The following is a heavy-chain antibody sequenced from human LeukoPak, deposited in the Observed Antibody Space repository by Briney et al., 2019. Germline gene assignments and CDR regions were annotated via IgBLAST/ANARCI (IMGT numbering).Heavy chain of an antibody. Sequence: SQTLPLTCTVSGGSISSYYWSWIRQPAGKGLEWIGRIYTSGSTNYNPSLKSRVTMSVDTSKNQFSLKLSSLTAAATAVYYCGGGSYYTALAYWGRGPLAPVSP. J-gene: IGHJ4*02. V-gene: IGHV4-4*07. D-gene: IGHD3-10*01. CDR3: GGGSYYTALAY. CDR1: GGSISSYY. CDR2: IYTSGST.